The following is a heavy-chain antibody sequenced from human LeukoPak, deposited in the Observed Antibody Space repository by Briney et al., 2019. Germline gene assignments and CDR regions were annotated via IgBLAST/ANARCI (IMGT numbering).Heavy chain of an antibody. CDR1: GYTFTSYA. V-gene: IGHV1-3*01. CDR3: AREGFGVALIWDY. D-gene: IGHD3-3*01. Sequence: ASVKVSCKASGYTFTSYAMHWVRQAPGQRLEWMGWINAGNGNTKYSQKFQGRVTITRDTSASTAYMELRSLRSDDTAVYYCAREGFGVALIWDYWGQGTLVTVSS. CDR2: INAGNGNT. J-gene: IGHJ4*02.